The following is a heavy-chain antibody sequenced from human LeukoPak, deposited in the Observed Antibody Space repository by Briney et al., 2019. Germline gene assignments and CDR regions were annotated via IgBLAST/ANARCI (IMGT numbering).Heavy chain of an antibody. V-gene: IGHV2-70*01. D-gene: IGHD3-22*01. Sequence: SGPTLVNPTPTLTLTCTFSGFSLSTSGVCVSWIRQPPGKALEWLALIDWDDDKYYSTSLKTRLTSSKDTSKNQVVLTLTNMDPVDTATYYCALTTYFYDSSGRIDYWGQGTLVTVSS. J-gene: IGHJ4*02. CDR3: ALTTYFYDSSGRIDY. CDR1: GFSLSTSGVC. CDR2: IDWDDDK.